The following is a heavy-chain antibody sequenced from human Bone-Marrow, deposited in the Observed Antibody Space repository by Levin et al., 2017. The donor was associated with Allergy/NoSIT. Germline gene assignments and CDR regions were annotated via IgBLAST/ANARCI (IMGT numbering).Heavy chain of an antibody. V-gene: IGHV4-59*01. J-gene: IGHJ6*02. Sequence: SPTLSLPCTVSGDSISRYYWSWIRQPPGKGLEWIGYIYYSGSTNYNPSLKSRVTISVDTSKNQFSLDLNFVTAADTAVYYCARDAQTSPTRNYGMDVWGQGTTVTVSS. CDR3: ARDAQTSPTRNYGMDV. CDR1: GDSISRYY. CDR2: IYYSGST.